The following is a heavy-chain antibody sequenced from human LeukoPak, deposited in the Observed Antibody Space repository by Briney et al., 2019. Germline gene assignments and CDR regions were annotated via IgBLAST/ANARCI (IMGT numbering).Heavy chain of an antibody. CDR3: ARDARRPMYNWNYFDY. CDR2: ISSSSSYI. Sequence: GGSLRLSCAASGFTFSSYSMNWVRQAPGKGLEWVSSISSSSSYIYYADSVKGRFTISRDNAMNSLYLQMNSLRAEDTAVYYCARDARRPMYNWNYFDYWGQGTLVTVSS. D-gene: IGHD1-20*01. J-gene: IGHJ4*02. CDR1: GFTFSSYS. V-gene: IGHV3-21*01.